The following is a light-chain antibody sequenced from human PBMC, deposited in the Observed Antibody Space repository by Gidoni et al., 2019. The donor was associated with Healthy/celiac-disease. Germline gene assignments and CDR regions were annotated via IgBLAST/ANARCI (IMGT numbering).Light chain of an antibody. CDR3: QHYGSSPFT. J-gene: IGKJ3*01. CDR2: GAS. Sequence: EIVFTQSPGTLSLSPGERAALSCRASQSVSSSYLAWYQQKPGQAPRLLIYGASSRATGIPDRFSGSGSGTDFTLTISRLEPEDFAVYYCQHYGSSPFTFGPXTKVDIK. V-gene: IGKV3-20*01. CDR1: QSVSSSY.